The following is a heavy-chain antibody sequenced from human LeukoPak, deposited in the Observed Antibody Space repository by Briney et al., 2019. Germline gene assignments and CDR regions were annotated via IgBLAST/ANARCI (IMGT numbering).Heavy chain of an antibody. Sequence: SGGSLRLSCAASGFTFSSYWMSWVRQAPGKGLEWVANIKQDGSEKYYVDSVKGRFTISRDNAKNSLYLQMNSLRAEDTAVYYCARGGYSGYDYVSAPDYFDYWGQGTLVTVSS. V-gene: IGHV3-7*03. CDR3: ARGGYSGYDYVSAPDYFDY. CDR1: GFTFSSYW. J-gene: IGHJ4*02. CDR2: IKQDGSEK. D-gene: IGHD5-12*01.